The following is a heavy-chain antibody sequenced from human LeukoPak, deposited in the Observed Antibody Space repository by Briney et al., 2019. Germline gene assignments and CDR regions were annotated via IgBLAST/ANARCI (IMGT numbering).Heavy chain of an antibody. V-gene: IGHV3-23*01. D-gene: IGHD6-13*01. CDR3: AKGTEPSSWYSRPLTPIDY. J-gene: IGHJ4*02. CDR1: GFTFSSYA. CDR2: ISGSGGST. Sequence: GGSLRLSCAASGFTFSSYAMSWVRQAPGKGLEWVSAISGSGGSTYYADSVKGRFTISRDNSKNTLYLQMNSLRAEDTAVYYCAKGTEPSSWYSRPLTPIDYWGQGTLVTVSS.